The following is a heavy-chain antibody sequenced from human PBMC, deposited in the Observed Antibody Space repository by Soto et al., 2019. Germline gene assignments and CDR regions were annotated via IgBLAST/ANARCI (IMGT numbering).Heavy chain of an antibody. CDR1: GGSISSGGYY. CDR2: IYYSGST. V-gene: IGHV4-31*03. J-gene: IGHJ4*02. Sequence: PSETLSLTCTVSGGSISSGGYYWSWIRQHPGKGLEWIGYIYYSGSTYYNPSLKSRVTISVDTSKKQFSLKLSSVTAADTAVYYCNVAAAGTGPTFYYFDYWGQGTLVTVYS. CDR3: NVAAAGTGPTFYYFDY. D-gene: IGHD6-13*01.